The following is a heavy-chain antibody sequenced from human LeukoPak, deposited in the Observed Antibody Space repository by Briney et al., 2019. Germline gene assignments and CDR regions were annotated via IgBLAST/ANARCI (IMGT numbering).Heavy chain of an antibody. Sequence: GGSLRLSCAASGFTFSSYWMHWVRQAPGKGLVWVSRINRDGSSTNYADSVKGRFTISRDTAKNTLYLQMNSLRGEDTAVYYCARASTPYYYDSSGSFDYWGQGTLVTVSS. CDR1: GFTFSSYW. CDR2: INRDGSST. J-gene: IGHJ4*02. V-gene: IGHV3-74*01. CDR3: ARASTPYYYDSSGSFDY. D-gene: IGHD3-22*01.